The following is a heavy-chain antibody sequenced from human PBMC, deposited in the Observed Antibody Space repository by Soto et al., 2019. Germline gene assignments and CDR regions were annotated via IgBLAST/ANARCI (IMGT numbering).Heavy chain of an antibody. V-gene: IGHV3-7*04. CDR2: INKEGSET. CDR1: GFTFGTYW. J-gene: IGHJ4*02. D-gene: IGHD2-21*01. CDR3: VRDMQLWRLDS. Sequence: PGGSLRHSCTASGFTFGTYWVGWVRQVPGKGLEWVANINKEGSETYYVDSVRGRLTISRDNRENSLYLQMNSLRVEDTAVYYCVRDMQLWRLDSWGQGTLGTVSS.